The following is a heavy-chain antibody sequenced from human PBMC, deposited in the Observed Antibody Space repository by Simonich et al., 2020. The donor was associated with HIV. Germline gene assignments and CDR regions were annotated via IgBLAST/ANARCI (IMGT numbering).Heavy chain of an antibody. V-gene: IGHV3-48*03. CDR2: ISSRDSTI. J-gene: IGHJ1*01. Sequence: EVQLVESGGGLVQPGGSLRLSCAASGFTFTSYEMNWVRQAPGKGLKGVSDISSRDSTIYYADSVKGRFTISRDNAKNSLYLQMNSLRPEDTAVYYCARVWGGDYSALQYWGQGTLVTVSS. D-gene: IGHD7-27*01. CDR1: GFTFTSYE. CDR3: ARVWGGDYSALQY.